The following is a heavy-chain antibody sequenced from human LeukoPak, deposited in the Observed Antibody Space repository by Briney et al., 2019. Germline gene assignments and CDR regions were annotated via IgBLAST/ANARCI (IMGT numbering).Heavy chain of an antibody. V-gene: IGHV4-59*01. CDR1: GGSISSYY. J-gene: IGHJ4*02. CDR3: AAGVVATIRFPFDY. CDR2: IYYSGST. Sequence: SETLSLTCTVSGGSISSYYWSWIRQPPGKGLEWIGYIYYSGSTNYNSSLKSRVTISVDTSKNQFSLKLSSVTAADTAVYYCAAGVVATIRFPFDYWGQGTLVTVSS. D-gene: IGHD5-12*01.